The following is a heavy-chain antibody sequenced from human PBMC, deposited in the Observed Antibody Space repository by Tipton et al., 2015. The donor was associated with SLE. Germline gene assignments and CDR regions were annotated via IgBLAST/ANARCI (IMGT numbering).Heavy chain of an antibody. Sequence: TLSLTCAVSGYSISSGYYWGWIRQPPGKGLEWIGSIYHSGSTYYNPSLKSRVTISVDTSKNQFSLKLSSVTAADTAVYYCARSNFWSGYVDYWGQGTLVTVSS. CDR1: GYSISSGYY. CDR2: IYHSGST. V-gene: IGHV4-38-2*01. J-gene: IGHJ4*02. CDR3: ARSNFWSGYVDY. D-gene: IGHD3-3*01.